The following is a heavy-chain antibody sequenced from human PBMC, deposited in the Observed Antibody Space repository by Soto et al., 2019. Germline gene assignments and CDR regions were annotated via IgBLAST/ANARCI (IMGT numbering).Heavy chain of an antibody. CDR2: ISAYNGNR. Sequence: QVQLVQSGAEVKKPGASVKVSCKASGYTFSSYGISWVRQAPGQGLEWMGWISAYNGNRKYAQKFQGRVTMTTDTSTSTASMELRSLRSDDPAVYYCARASPPVDYWGQGTLVTVSS. CDR1: GYTFSSYG. V-gene: IGHV1-18*01. CDR3: ARASPPVDY. J-gene: IGHJ4*02.